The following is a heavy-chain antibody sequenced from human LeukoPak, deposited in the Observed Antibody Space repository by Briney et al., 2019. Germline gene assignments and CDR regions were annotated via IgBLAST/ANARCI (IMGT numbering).Heavy chain of an antibody. V-gene: IGHV1-69*05. Sequence: PRASVKVSCKASGGTFSSYAISWVRQAPGQGLEWMGRIIPIFGTANYAQKFQGRVTITTDESTSTAYMELSSLRSEDTAVYYCANTEEGAFDYWGQGTLVTVSS. CDR1: GGTFSSYA. J-gene: IGHJ4*02. CDR3: ANTEEGAFDY. D-gene: IGHD1-26*01. CDR2: IIPIFGTA.